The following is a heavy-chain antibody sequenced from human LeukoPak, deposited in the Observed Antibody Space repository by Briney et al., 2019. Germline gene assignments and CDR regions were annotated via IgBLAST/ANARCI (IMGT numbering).Heavy chain of an antibody. Sequence: GGSLRLSCAASGFTITNNYMSWVRQAPGKGLEWVSVMFSGGSIYCADSVKGRFTISRDNSKNTLYLQMNRLRADDTAVYYCASGRQPHYLTSYFYYYMEVWGKGTTVTASS. CDR1: GFTITNNY. V-gene: IGHV3-53*01. D-gene: IGHD3-10*01. J-gene: IGHJ6*03. CDR2: MFSGGSI. CDR3: ASGRQPHYLTSYFYYYMEV.